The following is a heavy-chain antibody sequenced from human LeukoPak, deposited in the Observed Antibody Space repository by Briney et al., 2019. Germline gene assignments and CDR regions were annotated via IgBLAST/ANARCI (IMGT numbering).Heavy chain of an antibody. J-gene: IGHJ6*03. CDR3: ARDLMVRGRGYYMDV. V-gene: IGHV1-18*01. Sequence: ASVKVSCKASGYTFVDYGFSWVRQAPGQGLEWMGWVSAYNGNTAYAQKLQGRVTMTTDASTSTAYTELRSLRSDDTAVYYCARDLMVRGRGYYMDVWGKGTTVTVSS. CDR2: VSAYNGNT. CDR1: GYTFVDYG. D-gene: IGHD3-10*01.